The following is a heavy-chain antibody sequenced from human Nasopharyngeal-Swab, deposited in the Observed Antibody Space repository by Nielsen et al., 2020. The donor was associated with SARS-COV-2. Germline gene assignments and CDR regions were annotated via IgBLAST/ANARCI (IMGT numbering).Heavy chain of an antibody. V-gene: IGHV3-21*04. CDR3: VRNEI. CDR1: GFTFSVYG. J-gene: IGHJ4*02. Sequence: EGSLRLSCAGSGFTFSVYGMNWVRQAPGKGLEWVASITTRGSYTYYADSVQGRFTISRDNAKNAVYLQMNSLRVEDTAVYYCVRNEIWGQGTLVTVS. CDR2: ITTRGSYT.